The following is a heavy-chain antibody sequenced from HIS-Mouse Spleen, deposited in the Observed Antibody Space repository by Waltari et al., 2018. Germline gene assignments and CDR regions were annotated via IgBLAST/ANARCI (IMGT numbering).Heavy chain of an antibody. CDR1: GGSISSSSYY. V-gene: IGHV4-39*07. Sequence: QLQLQESGPGLVKPSETLSLTCTVSGGSISSSSYYWGWIRQPPGKGLEWIGSIYYSGSTYSTPSLKSRVTISVDTSKNQCSRKLSSVTAADTAVYYCAREIPYSSSWYDWYFDLWGRGTLVTVSS. CDR3: AREIPYSSSWYDWYFDL. D-gene: IGHD6-13*01. CDR2: IYYSGST. J-gene: IGHJ2*01.